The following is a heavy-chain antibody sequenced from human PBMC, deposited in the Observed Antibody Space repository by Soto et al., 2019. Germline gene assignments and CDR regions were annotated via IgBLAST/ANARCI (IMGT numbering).Heavy chain of an antibody. V-gene: IGHV3-73*01. CDR2: IRSKANSYAT. CDR3: TRHDSNYDFWSGSPPRYGMDV. CDR1: GFTFSGSA. D-gene: IGHD3-3*01. J-gene: IGHJ6*02. Sequence: PGGSLRLSCAASGFTFSGSAMHWVRQASGKGLEWVGRIRSKANSYATAYAASVKGRFTISGDDSKNTAYLQMNSLKTEDTAVYYCTRHDSNYDFWSGSPPRYGMDVWGQGTTVTVSS.